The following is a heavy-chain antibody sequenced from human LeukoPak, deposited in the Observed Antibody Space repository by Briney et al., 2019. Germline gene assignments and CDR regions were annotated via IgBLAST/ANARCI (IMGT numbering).Heavy chain of an antibody. Sequence: PGGSLRLSCAASGFTFSSYWMHWVRQAPGKGLVWVSRINSDGSSTSYADSVKGRFTISRDDAKNTLYLQMNSLRAEDTAVYYCARVAWGSAADAFDIWGQGTMVTVSS. J-gene: IGHJ3*02. D-gene: IGHD3-16*01. CDR1: GFTFSSYW. V-gene: IGHV3-74*01. CDR2: INSDGSST. CDR3: ARVAWGSAADAFDI.